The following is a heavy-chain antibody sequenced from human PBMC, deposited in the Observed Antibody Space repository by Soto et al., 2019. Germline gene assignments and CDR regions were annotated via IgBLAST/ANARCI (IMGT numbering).Heavy chain of an antibody. D-gene: IGHD6-19*01. CDR1: GGSISSGEYY. V-gene: IGHV4-30-4*01. J-gene: IGHJ6*02. CDR2: ISYSGST. Sequence: SETLSLTCTVSGGSISSGEYYWTWIRQPPGKGLEWIGYISYSGSTHYSPSLKSRVSITVDTSKDQFSLNLASVSAEDTAVYYCARGIEGWYQGRYYYGMDVWGQGTTVTVSS. CDR3: ARGIEGWYQGRYYYGMDV.